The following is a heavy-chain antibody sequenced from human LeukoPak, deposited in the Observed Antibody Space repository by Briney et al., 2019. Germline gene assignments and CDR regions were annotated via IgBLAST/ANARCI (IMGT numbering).Heavy chain of an antibody. J-gene: IGHJ4*02. CDR2: FDPEDGET. V-gene: IGHV1-24*01. Sequence: ASVKVSCKVSGYTLTGLSMHWVRQAPGKGLEWMRGFDPEDGETIYAQKFQGRVTMTEDTSTDTAYMELSSLRSEDTAVYYCATVGIAAAGTNFDYWGQGTLVTVSS. CDR1: GYTLTGLS. CDR3: ATVGIAAAGTNFDY. D-gene: IGHD6-13*01.